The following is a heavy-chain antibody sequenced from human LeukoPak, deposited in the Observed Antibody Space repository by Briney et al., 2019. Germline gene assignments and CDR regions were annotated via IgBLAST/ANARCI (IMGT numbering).Heavy chain of an antibody. V-gene: IGHV3-53*01. J-gene: IGHJ4*02. CDR3: ARELSQIVWGGLDY. CDR1: GFTVRSNY. Sequence: SGGSLRLSCAASGFTVRSNYMSWVRQAPGKGLEWVSVIYGDGRTYYADSVKGRFTISRDNSKNTVFLQMNSLRVEDTAVYYCARELSQIVWGGLDYGGQGTLVSVSS. CDR2: IYGDGRT. D-gene: IGHD2-21*01.